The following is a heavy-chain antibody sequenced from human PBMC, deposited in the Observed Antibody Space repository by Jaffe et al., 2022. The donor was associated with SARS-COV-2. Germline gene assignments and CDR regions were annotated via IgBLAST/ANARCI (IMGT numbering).Heavy chain of an antibody. CDR1: GYTFSTYA. CDR3: APYSNDPMDV. J-gene: IGHJ6*02. D-gene: IGHD4-4*01. CDR2: ISYDGSNI. Sequence: QVQLVESGGGVVQPGGSLRLSCAASGYTFSTYAMHWVRQAPGKGLEGVAVISYDGSNIYYADSVKGRFTISRDNSKNTLYLQMNSLRADDTAVYYCAPYSNDPMDVWGQGTTVTVSS. V-gene: IGHV3-30*03.